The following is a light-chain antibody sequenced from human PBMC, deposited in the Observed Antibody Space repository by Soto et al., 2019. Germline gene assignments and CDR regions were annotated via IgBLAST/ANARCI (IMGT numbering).Light chain of an antibody. J-gene: IGLJ1*01. CDR1: SSDIGHYDY. CDR3: CSITTSHNYV. V-gene: IGLV2-14*03. CDR2: HVT. Sequence: QSVLTPPPSASGSPGHSFAISCTGTSSDIGHYDYVSWYQQHPGKAPNLMIYHVTYRPSGVSNRYSGSKSGNSASLTISGLKADDEADYYCCSITTSHNYVCGSG.